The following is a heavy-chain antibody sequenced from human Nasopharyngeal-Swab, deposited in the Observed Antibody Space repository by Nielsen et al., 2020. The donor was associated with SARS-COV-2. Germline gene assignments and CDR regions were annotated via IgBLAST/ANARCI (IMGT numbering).Heavy chain of an antibody. Sequence: RQAPGKGLEWSGYMSYSGSTNYNPSFKRRVTIAVDTSKSQFSLRMSSVTAADTAVYYCAASHGGKMAPIDYWGQGTLVTVSS. V-gene: IGHV4-59*01. J-gene: IGHJ4*02. CDR2: MSYSGST. D-gene: IGHD4-23*01. CDR3: AASHGGKMAPIDY.